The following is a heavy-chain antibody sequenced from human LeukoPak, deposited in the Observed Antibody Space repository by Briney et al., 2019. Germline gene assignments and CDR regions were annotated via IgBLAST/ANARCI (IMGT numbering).Heavy chain of an antibody. D-gene: IGHD3-9*01. Sequence: GGSLRLSCAASGFTFSSYGMSWVRQAPGKGLEWVSAISGSGGSTYYADSVKGRFTISRDDYKNTLYLQMNSLTAEDTAVYYCAKGRDILSGYYDGYWGQGTLVTVSS. CDR1: GFTFSSYG. CDR3: AKGRDILSGYYDGY. J-gene: IGHJ4*02. V-gene: IGHV3-23*01. CDR2: ISGSGGST.